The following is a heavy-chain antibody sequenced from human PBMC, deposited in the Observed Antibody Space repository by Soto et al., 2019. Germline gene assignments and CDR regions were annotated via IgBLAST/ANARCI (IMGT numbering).Heavy chain of an antibody. Sequence: QVQLVQSGAEVKKPGASVKVSCKASGYTFTSYAMHWVRQAPGQRLEWMGWINAGNGNTKYSQKFQGRVTITRDTSASTAYMELSSLRSEDTAVYYCARDGTLLWFGESYYMDVWGKGITVTVSS. V-gene: IGHV1-3*01. D-gene: IGHD3-10*01. CDR1: GYTFTSYA. CDR2: INAGNGNT. CDR3: ARDGTLLWFGESYYMDV. J-gene: IGHJ6*03.